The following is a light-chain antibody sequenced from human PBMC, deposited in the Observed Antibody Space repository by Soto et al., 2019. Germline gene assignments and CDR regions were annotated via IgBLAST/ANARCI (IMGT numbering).Light chain of an antibody. CDR3: QQTSSAPFT. CDR1: QSISSW. CDR2: DAA. V-gene: IGKV1-39*01. Sequence: IRMTQSPSSLSASVGDRVTITCRASQSISSWLAWYQQKPGKAPKLLMFDAASLQSGVPSRFSGSGSRTDFTLTITSLQPEDFATYYCQQTSSAPFTFGPGTKVDIK. J-gene: IGKJ3*01.